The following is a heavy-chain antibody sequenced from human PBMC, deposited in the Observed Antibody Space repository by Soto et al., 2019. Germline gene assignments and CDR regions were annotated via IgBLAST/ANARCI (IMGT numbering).Heavy chain of an antibody. CDR1: GGTFSSYA. Sequence: SVKVSCKASGGTFSSYAISWVRQAPGQGLEWMGGIIPIFGTANYAQKFQGRVTITADKSTSTAYMELSSLRSEDTAVYYCARGYYYDTSGYPRYYGMDVWGQGTTVTVSS. CDR3: ARGYYYDTSGYPRYYGMDV. CDR2: IIPIFGTA. D-gene: IGHD3-22*01. V-gene: IGHV1-69*06. J-gene: IGHJ6*02.